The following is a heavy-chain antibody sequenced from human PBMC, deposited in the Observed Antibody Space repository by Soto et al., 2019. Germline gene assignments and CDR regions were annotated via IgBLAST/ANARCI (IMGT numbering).Heavy chain of an antibody. CDR3: ARDHSGGYCSGGICQSGLGGY. Sequence: QVQLVQSGAEVKKPGASVKVSCKASGYTFISYGISWVRQAPGQGLEWMGWISTYNGNTNYAQKAQGRATMTTDTSTSTAYLDLRSLRSDDTAVYYCARDHSGGYCSGGICQSGLGGYWGQGTLVTVSS. D-gene: IGHD2-15*01. CDR1: GYTFISYG. V-gene: IGHV1-18*01. J-gene: IGHJ4*02. CDR2: ISTYNGNT.